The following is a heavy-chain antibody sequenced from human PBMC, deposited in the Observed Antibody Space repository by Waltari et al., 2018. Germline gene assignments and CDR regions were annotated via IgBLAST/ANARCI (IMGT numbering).Heavy chain of an antibody. V-gene: IGHV1-69*05. J-gene: IGHJ4*02. D-gene: IGHD5-12*01. CDR3: ARAVEMATKPFDY. CDR2: IIPIFGTA. CDR1: GGRCSSAA. Sequence: QFQLLQSGAEGEKRGSSVKGSVKAAGGRCSSAAISCVDPAPGRGLEGMGGIIPIFGTANYAQKFRGRVTITTDQATSTAYMELSSLRSEDTAVYYCARAVEMATKPFDYWGQGTLVTVSS.